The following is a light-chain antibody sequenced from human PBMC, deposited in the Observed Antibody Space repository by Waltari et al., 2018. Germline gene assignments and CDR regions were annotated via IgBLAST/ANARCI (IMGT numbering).Light chain of an antibody. CDR1: SNDVGGYNS. CDR3: SSQSSNDVVL. Sequence: QSALTQPASVSGSPGQSVTIFCAGTSNDVGGYNSVSWYQEHPGQAPRVIIYDVSDRPSGVSDRFSGSRSSNTASLTLAGLQAEDEADYYCSSQSSNDVVLFGGGTKLTVL. V-gene: IGLV2-14*01. J-gene: IGLJ2*01. CDR2: DVS.